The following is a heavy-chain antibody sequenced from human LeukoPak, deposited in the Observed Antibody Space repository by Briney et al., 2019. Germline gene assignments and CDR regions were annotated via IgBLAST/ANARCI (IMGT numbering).Heavy chain of an antibody. CDR3: ASVAAAGRGFDY. Sequence: GASVKVSCKASGGTFSSYAISWVRQAPGQGLEWMGGIIPIFGTANYAQKFQGRVTITADESTSTAYMELSSLRSEDTAVYYCASVAAAGRGFDYWGQGTLVTVSP. J-gene: IGHJ4*02. CDR2: IIPIFGTA. V-gene: IGHV1-69*13. D-gene: IGHD6-13*01. CDR1: GGTFSSYA.